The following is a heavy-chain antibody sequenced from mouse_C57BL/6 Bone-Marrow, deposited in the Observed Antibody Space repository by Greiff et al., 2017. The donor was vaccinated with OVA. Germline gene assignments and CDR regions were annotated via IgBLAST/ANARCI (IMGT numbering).Heavy chain of an antibody. CDR1: GYTFTHYE. V-gene: IGHV1-15*01. CDR3: TRGYSNYYAMDY. D-gene: IGHD2-5*01. CDR2: IDPETGGT. J-gene: IGHJ4*01. Sequence: VQLVESGAELVRPGASVTLSCKASGYTFTHYEMHWVKQTPVHGLEWIGAIDPETGGTAYNQKFKGKAILTADKSSSTAYMELRSLTSEDSAVYYCTRGYSNYYAMDYWGQGTSVTVSS.